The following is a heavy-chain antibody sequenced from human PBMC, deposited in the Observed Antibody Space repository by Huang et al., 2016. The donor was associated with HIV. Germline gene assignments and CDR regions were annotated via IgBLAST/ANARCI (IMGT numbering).Heavy chain of an antibody. CDR1: GFTFGSYA. J-gene: IGHJ3*02. D-gene: IGHD3-3*01. V-gene: IGHV3-23*01. CDR3: AKHLGGRRGFTFIVLFGAFDM. Sequence: EVQLLESGGGLAQPGGSLRLSCTASGFTFGSYAMNWVRQAPGKGLEWVSGTTASGGSTYYAKSVKGRFTSSRDNSKNTLYLKMNSLRAEDTALYYCAKHLGGRRGFTFIVLFGAFDMWGQGTMVTVSS. CDR2: TTASGGST.